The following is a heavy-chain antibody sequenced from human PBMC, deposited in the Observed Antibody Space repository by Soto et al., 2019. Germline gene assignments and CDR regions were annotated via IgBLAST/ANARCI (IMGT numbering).Heavy chain of an antibody. CDR2: ITNMDIRT. V-gene: IGHV3-23*05. Sequence: TGGSLRLSCAASGFTFNNYAMSWVRQSQGKGLEWVSTITNMDIRTYYLGSVQGRFTISRDNSERTLYLQMNSLRAEDTAIYYCARRTPGTTLTFYAMDVWGQGPSVTVSS. D-gene: IGHD1-7*01. CDR3: ARRTPGTTLTFYAMDV. J-gene: IGHJ6*02. CDR1: GFTFNNYA.